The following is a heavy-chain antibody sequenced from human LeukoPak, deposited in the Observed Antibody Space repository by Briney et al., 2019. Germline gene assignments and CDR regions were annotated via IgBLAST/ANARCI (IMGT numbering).Heavy chain of an antibody. J-gene: IGHJ4*02. D-gene: IGHD2-21*01. CDR1: GGTFSSYA. Sequence: SVKVSCKASGGTFSSYAISWVRQAPGQGLEWMGGIIPIFATANYAQKFQGRVTITADESTSTAYMELSSLRSEDTAVYYCWGGGWRKPFDYWGQGTLVTVSS. CDR2: IIPIFATA. V-gene: IGHV1-69*13. CDR3: WGGGWRKPFDY.